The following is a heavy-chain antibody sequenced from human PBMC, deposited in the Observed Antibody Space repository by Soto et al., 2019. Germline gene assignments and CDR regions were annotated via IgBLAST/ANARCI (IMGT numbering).Heavy chain of an antibody. V-gene: IGHV3-23*01. Sequence: EVQLLESGGGLVQPGGSLRLSCAASGFTFSSYAMSGVRQAPGKGLEWVSAISGSGGSTYYADSVKGRFTISRDNSKKTLYLQMHSLRAEDTAVYYCAKDSGYAFDIWGQGTMVTVSS. D-gene: IGHD3-10*01. CDR3: AKDSGYAFDI. CDR1: GFTFSSYA. CDR2: ISGSGGST. J-gene: IGHJ3*02.